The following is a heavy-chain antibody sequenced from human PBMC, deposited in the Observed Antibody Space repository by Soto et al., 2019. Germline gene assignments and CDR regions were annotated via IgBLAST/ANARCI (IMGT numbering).Heavy chain of an antibody. CDR3: ATRRWSSHSFDS. D-gene: IGHD1-26*01. J-gene: IGHJ4*02. V-gene: IGHV4-59*01. CDR2: IYYSGTT. Sequence: SETLSLTCTVSGDSINDYYWNWIRQPPGKGLEWIGHIYYSGTTNYNSSLKSRLTISVDTSQNQFSLKLTSVTAADTAVYYCATRRWSSHSFDSWGQGALVTVS. CDR1: GDSINDYY.